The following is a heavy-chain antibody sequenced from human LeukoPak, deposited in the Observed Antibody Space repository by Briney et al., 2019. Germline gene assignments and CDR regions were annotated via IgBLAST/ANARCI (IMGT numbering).Heavy chain of an antibody. CDR2: IKQDGSEK. D-gene: IGHD3-22*01. Sequence: GGSLRLSCAASGFTFSSYWMTWVRQAPGKGLEWVANIKQDGSEKYYVDSVKGRFTISRDNAKNSLYLQMNSLRAEDTAVYYCARQAPNMWLSPFWYFDLWGRGTLVTVSS. CDR3: ARQAPNMWLSPFWYFDL. CDR1: GFTFSSYW. V-gene: IGHV3-7*01. J-gene: IGHJ2*01.